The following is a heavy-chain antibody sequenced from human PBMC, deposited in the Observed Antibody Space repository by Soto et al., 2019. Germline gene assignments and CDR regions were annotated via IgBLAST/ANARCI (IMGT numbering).Heavy chain of an antibody. CDR1: GFTFSSYG. V-gene: IGHV3-53*01. J-gene: IGHJ6*02. Sequence: GGSLRLSCAASGFTFSSYGMHWVRQAPGKGLEWVAVIYSGGSTYYADSVKGRFTISRDNSKNTLYLQMNSLRAEDTAVYYCARDHYDILTGYWSYGMDVWGQGTTVTVSS. D-gene: IGHD3-9*01. CDR2: IYSGGST. CDR3: ARDHYDILTGYWSYGMDV.